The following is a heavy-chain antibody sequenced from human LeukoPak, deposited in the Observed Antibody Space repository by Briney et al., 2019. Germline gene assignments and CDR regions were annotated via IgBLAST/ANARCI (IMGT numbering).Heavy chain of an antibody. J-gene: IGHJ4*02. Sequence: PGGSLRLSCAASGFTFSSYAMSWVRQAPGKGLEWASAISGSGGSTYYADSVKGRFTISRDNSKNTLYLQMNSLRAEDTAVYYCAKVRQVGYYGSGSYSHYFDYWGQGTLVTVSS. CDR3: AKVRQVGYYGSGSYSHYFDY. CDR1: GFTFSSYA. V-gene: IGHV3-23*01. CDR2: ISGSGGST. D-gene: IGHD3-10*01.